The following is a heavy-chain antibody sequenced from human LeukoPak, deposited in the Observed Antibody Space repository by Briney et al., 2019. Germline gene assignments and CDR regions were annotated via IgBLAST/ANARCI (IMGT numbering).Heavy chain of an antibody. CDR3: ARSAVAGPWDY. D-gene: IGHD6-19*01. CDR1: GFTFSSYS. J-gene: IGHJ4*02. Sequence: PGGSLRLSCAASGFTFSSYSMNWVRQAPGKGLEWVSSISSSSSYIYYADSVKGRFTISRDNAKNSLYLRMNSLRAEDTAVYYCARSAVAGPWDYWGQGTLVTVSS. V-gene: IGHV3-21*01. CDR2: ISSSSSYI.